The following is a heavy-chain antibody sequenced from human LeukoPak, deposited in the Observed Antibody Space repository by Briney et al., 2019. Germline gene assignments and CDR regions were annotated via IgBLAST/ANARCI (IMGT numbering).Heavy chain of an antibody. V-gene: IGHV3-30-3*02. Sequence: GRSLRLSCAASGFTFSSYAMHWVRQAPGKGLEWVAVISYDGSNKYYADSVKGRFTISRDNSKNTLFLQMNSLRAEDTAVYHCAKRYCSSTSCSFFDYWGQGTLVTVSS. D-gene: IGHD2-2*01. J-gene: IGHJ4*02. CDR2: ISYDGSNK. CDR3: AKRYCSSTSCSFFDY. CDR1: GFTFSSYA.